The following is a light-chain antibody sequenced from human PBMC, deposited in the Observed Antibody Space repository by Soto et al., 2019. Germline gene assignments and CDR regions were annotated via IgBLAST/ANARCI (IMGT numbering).Light chain of an antibody. Sequence: QSALTQPASVSGSPGQSITVSCIGTSSDVGGYNYVSWYQQHPGKAPKLMIHDVSDRPSGVSNRFSGSKSGNTASLTISGLQAEAEAYYSCSSYASSNTQVFGGGTKLTVL. CDR1: SSDVGGYNY. V-gene: IGLV2-14*01. J-gene: IGLJ2*01. CDR3: SSYASSNTQV. CDR2: DVS.